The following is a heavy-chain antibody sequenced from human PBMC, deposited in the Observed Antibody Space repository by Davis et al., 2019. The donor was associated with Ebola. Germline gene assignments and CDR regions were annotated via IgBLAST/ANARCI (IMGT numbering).Heavy chain of an antibody. Sequence: GSLTLSCQGSGYSFTSYWIGWARQMPGKGLEWMAIIYPGDSDTRYSPSFQGQVTISADKSISTAYLQWSSLKASDTAMYYCARRYSKPYWYFDLWSRGTLVTVSS. V-gene: IGHV5-51*01. CDR2: IYPGDSDT. J-gene: IGHJ2*01. CDR1: GYSFTSYW. D-gene: IGHD3-16*02. CDR3: ARRYSKPYWYFDL.